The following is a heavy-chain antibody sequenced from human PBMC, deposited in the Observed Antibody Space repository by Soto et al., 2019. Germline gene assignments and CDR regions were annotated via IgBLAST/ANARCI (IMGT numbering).Heavy chain of an antibody. J-gene: IGHJ6*02. CDR3: AAGGPSSLYCSGGSCSYYHVMDV. CDR2: VVVGSGNT. Sequence: SVKVSCKASGFTFTSSAVQWVRRARGQRLEWIGRVVVGSGNTNYAQMFQERVTITRDMSTSTAYMELSSLRSEDTAVYYCAAGGPSSLYCSGGSCSYYHVMDVWGQGTTVTVSS. D-gene: IGHD2-15*01. CDR1: GFTFTSSA. V-gene: IGHV1-58*01.